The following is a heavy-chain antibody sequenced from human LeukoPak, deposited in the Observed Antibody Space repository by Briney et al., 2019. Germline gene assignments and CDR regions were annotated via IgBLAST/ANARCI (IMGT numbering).Heavy chain of an antibody. CDR1: GDGVSSNSAV. CDR2: TYYRSRWYN. J-gene: IGHJ4*02. V-gene: IGHV6-1*01. Sequence: SQTLSLTCAISGDGVSSNSAVWNWIRQSPSRGLEWLGRTYYRSRWYNDYAVSVKGRVTINPDTSKNQISLQLNSVTPEDTAVYYCVRAMRIAVSGTFYFDYWGQGTLVTVSS. CDR3: VRAMRIAVSGTFYFDY. D-gene: IGHD6-13*01.